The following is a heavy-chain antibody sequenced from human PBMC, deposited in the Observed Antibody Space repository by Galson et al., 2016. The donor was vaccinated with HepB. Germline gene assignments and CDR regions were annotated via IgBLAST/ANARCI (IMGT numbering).Heavy chain of an antibody. CDR3: ASLLYDISVSRTFNI. Sequence: SCKASGYTFTDYYMHWVRQAPGQGLEWMGWINPNRGDTTYAQKFQGRVTMTRDTSISTAYMELSSMRSDDTAVYYCASLLYDISVSRTFNIWGPGTLITVSS. J-gene: IGHJ3*02. D-gene: IGHD3-22*01. V-gene: IGHV1-2*02. CDR2: INPNRGDT. CDR1: GYTFTDYY.